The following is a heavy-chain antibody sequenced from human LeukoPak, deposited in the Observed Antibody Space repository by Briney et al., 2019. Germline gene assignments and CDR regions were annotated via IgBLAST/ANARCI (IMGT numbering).Heavy chain of an antibody. CDR1: GFTFSSYW. D-gene: IGHD3-22*01. CDR3: AKDMRSGYVRDAAFDI. CDR2: IKQDGSEK. J-gene: IGHJ3*02. Sequence: GGSLRLSCAASGFTFSSYWMSWVRQAPGKGLEWVANIKQDGSEKYYVDSVKGRFTISRDNAKNSLYLQMNSLRAEDTALYYCAKDMRSGYVRDAAFDIWGQGTMVTVSS. V-gene: IGHV3-7*03.